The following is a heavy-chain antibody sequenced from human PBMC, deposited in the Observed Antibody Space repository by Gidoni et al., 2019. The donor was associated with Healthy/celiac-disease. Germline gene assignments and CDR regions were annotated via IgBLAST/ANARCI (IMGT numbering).Heavy chain of an antibody. CDR2: IIPILGIA. V-gene: IGHV1-69*02. CDR3: ASSQTTTVAYYYYYGMDV. J-gene: IGHJ6*02. D-gene: IGHD4-17*01. CDR1: GGTFSSYT. Sequence: QVQLVQSGAEVKKPGSSVKVSCKASGGTFSSYTISWVRQAPGQGLEGMGRIIPILGIANYAQKFQGRVTITADKSTSTAYMELSSLRSEDTAVYYCASSQTTTVAYYYYYGMDVWGQGTTVTVSS.